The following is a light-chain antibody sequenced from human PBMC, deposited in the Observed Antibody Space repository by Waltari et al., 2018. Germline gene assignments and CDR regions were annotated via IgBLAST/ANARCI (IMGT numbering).Light chain of an antibody. CDR3: CSYAGSYTSAV. J-gene: IGLJ2*01. CDR1: SSALGDYDY. Sequence: QSALTKPRSVSGSPGQSVTIPCTEPSSALGDYDYVPCYQSHPGKAPKLIIYDVRHRPSGVPDRFSGSKSGKTASLTISGLQAEDEGVYYCCSYAGSYTSAVFGGGTKLTVL. CDR2: DVR. V-gene: IGLV2-11*01.